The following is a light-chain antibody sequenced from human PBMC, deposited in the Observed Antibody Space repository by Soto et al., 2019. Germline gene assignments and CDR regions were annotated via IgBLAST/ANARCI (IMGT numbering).Light chain of an antibody. Sequence: QSALTQPPSASGAPGQSVTISCTGTSSDVGAYKYVSWYQQYPGKAPKLMIYEVTKRPSGVPDRFSGSKSGNTASLTVPGLQAEDESDYYCTSYVGNDTWVFGGGTKLTVL. V-gene: IGLV2-8*01. CDR2: EVT. J-gene: IGLJ3*02. CDR3: TSYVGNDTWV. CDR1: SSDVGAYKY.